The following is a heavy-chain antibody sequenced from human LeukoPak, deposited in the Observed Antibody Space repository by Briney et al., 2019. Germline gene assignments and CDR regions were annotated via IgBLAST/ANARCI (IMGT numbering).Heavy chain of an antibody. V-gene: IGHV4-39*07. CDR2: INHSGST. J-gene: IGHJ4*02. Sequence: PSETLSLTCTVSGGSISSSSYYWGWIRQPPGKGLEWIGEINHSGSTNYNPSLKSRVTISVDTSKNQFSLKLSSVTAADTAVYYCARDPAGYSSSLWGQGTLVTVSS. CDR3: ARDPAGYSSSL. CDR1: GGSISSSSYY. D-gene: IGHD6-13*01.